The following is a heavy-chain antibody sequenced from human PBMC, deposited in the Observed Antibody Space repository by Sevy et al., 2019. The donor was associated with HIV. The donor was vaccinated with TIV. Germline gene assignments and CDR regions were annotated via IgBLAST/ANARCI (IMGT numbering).Heavy chain of an antibody. CDR1: GFRFNYHN. D-gene: IGHD6-25*01. J-gene: IGHJ4*02. CDR3: AREGNRERQTIPLDS. Sequence: GGSLRLSCAASGFRFNYHNMNWVRQAPGKGLEWISYISNSGRTTYLADSVGGRFTISRDNAKNSLFLEMDNLTDEDTAVYYCAREGNRERQTIPLDSWGRGIQVTVSS. V-gene: IGHV3-48*02. CDR2: ISNSGRTT.